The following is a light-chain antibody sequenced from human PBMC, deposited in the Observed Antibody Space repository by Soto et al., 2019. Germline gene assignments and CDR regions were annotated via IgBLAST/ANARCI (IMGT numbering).Light chain of an antibody. Sequence: DVVITHTPLSLSFAPVQPSSISCKSSHSLLHITGETFLFWYLQKPGQSPQLLIYEVSTRVSGVPDRFSGSGSGTDFTLEISRVETDDVGIYYCMQSTQLPPTFGQGTRLEIK. J-gene: IGKJ5*01. CDR1: HSLLHITGETF. CDR2: EVS. V-gene: IGKV2D-29*02. CDR3: MQSTQLPPT.